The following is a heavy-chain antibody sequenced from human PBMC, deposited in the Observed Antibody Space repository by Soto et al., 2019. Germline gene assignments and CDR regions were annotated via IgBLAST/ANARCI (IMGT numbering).Heavy chain of an antibody. J-gene: IGHJ4*02. CDR1: GGSISTSSYY. CDR3: ARDYDSSGDY. CDR2: IYYSGST. D-gene: IGHD3-22*01. Sequence: QLQLQESGPGLVKPSETLSLTCTVSGGSISTSSYYWGWIRQPPGKGLEWIGSIYYSGSTYYNPSLKDRLTLSLDTSKHQSSLKLSSVTAADTAVYYCARDYDSSGDYWGQGTLVTVSS. V-gene: IGHV4-39*01.